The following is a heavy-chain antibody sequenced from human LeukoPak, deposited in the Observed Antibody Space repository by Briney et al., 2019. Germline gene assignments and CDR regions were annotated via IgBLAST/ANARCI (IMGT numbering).Heavy chain of an antibody. V-gene: IGHV3-33*01. CDR1: GFTFSSYG. J-gene: IGHJ4*02. Sequence: VGSLRLSCAASGFTFSSYGMHGGRQAPGKGLWWVADVWDDGSNTYYADSVKGRFTISRDNSKNTLYLQMNSLRAEDTAVYYCARDPEMTTVTTGDYWGQGTLVTVSS. CDR2: VWDDGSNT. D-gene: IGHD4-17*01. CDR3: ARDPEMTTVTTGDY.